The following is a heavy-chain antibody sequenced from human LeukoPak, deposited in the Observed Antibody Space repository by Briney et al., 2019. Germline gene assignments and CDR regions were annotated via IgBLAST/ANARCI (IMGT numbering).Heavy chain of an antibody. CDR2: IYYSGST. Sequence: SSETLSLTCAVYGGSFSAYYWNWIRQPPGKGLEWIGSIYYSGSTYYNPSLKSRVTISVDTSKNQFSLKLSSVTAADTAVYYCARDMVNWGQGTLVTVSS. CDR3: ARDMVN. CDR1: GGSFSAYY. J-gene: IGHJ4*02. V-gene: IGHV4-34*01. D-gene: IGHD5-18*01.